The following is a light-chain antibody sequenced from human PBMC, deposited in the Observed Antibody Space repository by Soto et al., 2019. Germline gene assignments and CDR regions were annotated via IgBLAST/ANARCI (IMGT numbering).Light chain of an antibody. CDR2: EVN. Sequence: QSALTQPASLSGSPGQSITISCTGTSSDIGAYDYVSWFQQHPGKAPKLMISEVNNRPSGVSNRFSGSKSGNTAYLTISGLQVEGEAEYFCSSFTTTSTHVFGTGTKLTVL. CDR1: SSDIGAYDY. J-gene: IGLJ1*01. CDR3: SSFTTTSTHV. V-gene: IGLV2-14*01.